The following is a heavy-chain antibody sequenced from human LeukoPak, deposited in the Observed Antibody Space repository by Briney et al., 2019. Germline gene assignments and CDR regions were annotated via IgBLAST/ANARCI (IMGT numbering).Heavy chain of an antibody. V-gene: IGHV4-30-4*08. CDR1: GGSISSGDYY. Sequence: SETLSLTCTVSGGSISSGDYYWSWIRQPPGKGLEWIGYIYYSGSTYYNPPLKSRVTISVDTSKNQFSLKLSSVTAADTAVYYCAMYYDFWSGYPRDYWGQGTLVTVSS. J-gene: IGHJ4*02. D-gene: IGHD3-3*01. CDR3: AMYYDFWSGYPRDY. CDR2: IYYSGST.